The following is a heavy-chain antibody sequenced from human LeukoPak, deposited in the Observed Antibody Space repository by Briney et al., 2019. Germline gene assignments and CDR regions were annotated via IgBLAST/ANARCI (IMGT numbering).Heavy chain of an antibody. J-gene: IGHJ4*02. D-gene: IGHD3-9*01. CDR3: ARALHFDWLSAF. V-gene: IGHV3-21*01. CDR2: ISSSSDYI. CDR1: GFTFSSYS. Sequence: GESLKISCAASGFTFSSYSMNWVRQAPGKGLEWVSSISSSSDYIYYADSVKGRFAISRDNAKNSLYLQMNSLRAEDTAVYYCARALHFDWLSAFWGQGTLVTVSS.